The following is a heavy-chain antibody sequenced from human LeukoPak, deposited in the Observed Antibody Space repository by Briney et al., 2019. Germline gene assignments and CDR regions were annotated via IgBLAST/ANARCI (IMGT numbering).Heavy chain of an antibody. J-gene: IGHJ4*02. CDR1: GYTFTGYY. CDR2: INPNTGGT. CDR3: ARERDGDYARGLDY. D-gene: IGHD4-17*01. V-gene: IGHV1-2*06. Sequence: ASVKVSCTASGYTFTGYYMHWVRQAPGQGLEWMGRINPNTGGTNYVQKLQGRVTVTRDTSISTAYMELSSLRSDDTAVYYCARERDGDYARGLDYWGQGTLVTVSS.